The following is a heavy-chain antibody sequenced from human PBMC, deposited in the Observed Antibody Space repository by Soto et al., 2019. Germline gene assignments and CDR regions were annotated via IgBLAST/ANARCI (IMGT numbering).Heavy chain of an antibody. V-gene: IGHV1-2*02. CDR1: GYSFTAYN. D-gene: IGHD2-21*01. J-gene: IGHJ5*02. CDR3: ARVARYCYRRGGFAP. Sequence: QVQLVQSGAEVQKPGASVKVSCKAAGYSFTAYNIHWVRQAPGQGLEWMGWIKPDSGGTNYPQKFLGRVTMTTDTSITSAYMELSRLRADDTAVYYCARVARYCYRRGGFAPLGHGTLVTVSA. CDR2: IKPDSGGT.